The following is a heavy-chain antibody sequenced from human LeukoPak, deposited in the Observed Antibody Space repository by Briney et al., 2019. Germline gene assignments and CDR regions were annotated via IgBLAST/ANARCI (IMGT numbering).Heavy chain of an antibody. CDR3: ARGSSEITIFGSSYAFDI. V-gene: IGHV1-69*06. J-gene: IGHJ3*02. D-gene: IGHD3-3*01. CDR1: GYTFTSYA. Sequence: GASVKVSCKASGYTFTSYAISWVRQAPGQGLEWMGGIIPIFGTANYAQKFQGRVTITADKSTSTAYMELSSLRSEDTAVYYCARGSSEITIFGSSYAFDIWGQGTMVTVSS. CDR2: IIPIFGTA.